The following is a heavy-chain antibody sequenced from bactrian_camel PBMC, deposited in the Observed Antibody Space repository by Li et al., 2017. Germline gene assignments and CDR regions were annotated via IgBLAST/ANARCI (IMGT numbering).Heavy chain of an antibody. CDR3: VTDRGVRQGEFVYF. CDR1: GYSASFRY. D-gene: IGHD3*01. CDR2: IYTGGGSA. V-gene: IGHV3S40*01. Sequence: DVQLVESGGGSALAGGSVRLSCVVSGYSASFRYMGWFRQAPGKEREGVAAIYTGGGSAYYADSVRGRFTISQDNAKSTVYLQMDSLKPEDTALYYCVTDRGVRQGEFVYFWGQGTQVTVS. J-gene: IGHJ4*01.